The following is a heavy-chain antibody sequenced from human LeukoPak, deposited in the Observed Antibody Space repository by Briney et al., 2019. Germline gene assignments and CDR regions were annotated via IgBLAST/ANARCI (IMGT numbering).Heavy chain of an antibody. Sequence: GASVKVSCKASGYSFTDYYIQWVRQAPGQGPEWMGWINPKIGGTHYAQKFQGRVTMTSDTYSATADMDLRTLTTDDTAIYYCARDSSRRPQDYDFLTGFYTDSWGQGTLVTVSS. V-gene: IGHV1-2*02. CDR1: GYSFTDYY. CDR2: INPKIGGT. CDR3: ARDSSRRPQDYDFLTGFYTDS. D-gene: IGHD3-9*01. J-gene: IGHJ4*02.